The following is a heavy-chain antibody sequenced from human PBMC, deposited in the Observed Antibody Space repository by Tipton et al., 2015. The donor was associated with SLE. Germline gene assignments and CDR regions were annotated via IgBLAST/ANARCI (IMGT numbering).Heavy chain of an antibody. D-gene: IGHD5-24*01. Sequence: TLSLTCTVSGGSISSGSYYWSWIRQPAGKGLEWIGRIYTSGSTNYNPSLKSRVTISVDTSKNQFSLKLSSVTAADTAVYYCARVGEMATLGDWGQGTLVTVPS. CDR1: GGSISSGSYY. J-gene: IGHJ4*02. CDR2: IYTSGST. CDR3: ARVGEMATLGD. V-gene: IGHV4-61*02.